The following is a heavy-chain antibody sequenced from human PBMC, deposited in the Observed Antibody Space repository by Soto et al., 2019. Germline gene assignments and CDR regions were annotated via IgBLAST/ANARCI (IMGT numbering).Heavy chain of an antibody. J-gene: IGHJ4*02. Sequence: QVQLVQSGAEVKKPGASVKVSCKASGYTFTSYYMHWVRQAPGQGLEWMGIINPSGGSTSYAQKFQGRVTMTRDTSTSTVYMELSNLRSEDTAVYYCARDLPYCSGGSCEENWGQGTLVTVSS. V-gene: IGHV1-46*01. CDR2: INPSGGST. D-gene: IGHD2-15*01. CDR3: ARDLPYCSGGSCEEN. CDR1: GYTFTSYY.